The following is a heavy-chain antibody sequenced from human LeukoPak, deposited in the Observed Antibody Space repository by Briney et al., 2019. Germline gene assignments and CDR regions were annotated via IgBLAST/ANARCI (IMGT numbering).Heavy chain of an antibody. D-gene: IGHD5-24*01. CDR1: GGSISSYY. CDR2: IYYSGST. J-gene: IGHJ4*02. V-gene: IGHV4-59*01. CDR3: AGYDGYATLGYFDY. Sequence: PSETLSLTCTVSGGSISSYYWSWIRQPPGKGLEWIGYIYYSGSTNYNPSLKSRVTISVDTPKNQFSLKLSSVTAADTAVYYCAGYDGYATLGYFDYWGQGTLVTVSS.